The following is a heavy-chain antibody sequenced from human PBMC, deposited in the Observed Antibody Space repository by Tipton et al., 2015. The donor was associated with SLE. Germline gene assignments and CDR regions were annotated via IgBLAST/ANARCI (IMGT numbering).Heavy chain of an antibody. D-gene: IGHD4-11*01. CDR1: GGSISSYY. J-gene: IGHJ4*02. CDR3: ARWAGPTVNFDY. V-gene: IGHV4-59*01. Sequence: LRLSCPVSGGSISSYYWSWIRQPPGKGLEWIGYIYYSGSTNYNPSLKSRVTISVDTSKNQFSLKLSSVTAADTAVYYCARWAGPTVNFDYWGQGTLVTVSS. CDR2: IYYSGST.